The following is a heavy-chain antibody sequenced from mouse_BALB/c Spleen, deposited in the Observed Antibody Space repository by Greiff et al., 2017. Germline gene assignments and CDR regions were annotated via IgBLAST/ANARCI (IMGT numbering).Heavy chain of an antibody. V-gene: IGHV2-2*02. CDR3: ARSGSSYPPHWYFDV. J-gene: IGHJ1*01. CDR2: IWSGGST. Sequence: QVQLKESGPGLVQPSQSLSITCTVSGFSLTSYGVHWVRQSPGKGLEWLGVIWSGGSTDYNAAFISRLSISKDNSKSQVFFKMNSLQANDTAIYYCARSGSSYPPHWYFDVWGAGTTVTVSS. D-gene: IGHD1-1*01. CDR1: GFSLTSYG.